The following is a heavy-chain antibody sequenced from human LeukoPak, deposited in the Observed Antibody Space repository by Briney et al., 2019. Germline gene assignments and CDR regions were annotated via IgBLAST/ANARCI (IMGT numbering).Heavy chain of an antibody. CDR2: IYYSESI. J-gene: IGHJ4*02. CDR1: GGSISSYY. D-gene: IGHD2-15*01. V-gene: IGHV4-59*01. CDR3: ARVPFGYCSGGSCSDY. Sequence: SETLSLTCTVSGGSISSYYWSWIRQPPGKGLEWIEYIYYSESINYNPSLKSRVTISVDTSKNQFSLKLSSVTAADTAVYYCARVPFGYCSGGSCSDYWGQGTLVTVSS.